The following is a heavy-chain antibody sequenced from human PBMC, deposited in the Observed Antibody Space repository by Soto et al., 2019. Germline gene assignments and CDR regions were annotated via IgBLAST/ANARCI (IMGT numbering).Heavy chain of an antibody. D-gene: IGHD3-3*01. J-gene: IGHJ6*02. CDR1: GFTFNNYA. CDR3: ARDYHYDSFGMDV. Sequence: GGSLRLSCAASGFTFNNYAMHWVRQAPGKGLEWVAVIWFDGSNKNYADSVKGRFTIFRDNSKNAMYLEMSSLRAEDTAVYYCARDYHYDSFGMDVWGQGTTVTVS. V-gene: IGHV3-30*04. CDR2: IWFDGSNK.